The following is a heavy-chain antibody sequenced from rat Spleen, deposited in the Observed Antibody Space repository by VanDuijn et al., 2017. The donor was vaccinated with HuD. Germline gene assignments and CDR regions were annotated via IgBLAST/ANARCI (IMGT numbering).Heavy chain of an antibody. V-gene: IGHV5-29*01. CDR1: GFTFSNYG. Sequence: EVQLVESGGGLVQPGRSMKLSCAASGFTFSNYGMAWVRQAPKKGLEWVATISFDGGRTYYRDSVKGRFTISRDNAKNTLYLQMDSLRSEDTATYYCARSVNRYNYRYVMDAWGQGASVTVSS. J-gene: IGHJ4*01. CDR2: ISFDGGRT. D-gene: IGHD1-5*01. CDR3: ARSVNRYNYRYVMDA.